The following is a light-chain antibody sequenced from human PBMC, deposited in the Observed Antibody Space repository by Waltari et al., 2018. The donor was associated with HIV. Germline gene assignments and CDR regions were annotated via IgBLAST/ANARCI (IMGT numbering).Light chain of an antibody. V-gene: IGKV1-39*01. J-gene: IGKJ4*01. CDR1: QSISNY. CDR3: QQRYSTPPT. Sequence: DIQMTQSPSSLSASVEDRVTITCRASQSISNYLNWYQQKPGKAPKLLIYAASSLQTGVPSRFSGSGSETDFTLTIISVQPEDFATYYCQQRYSTPPTFGGGTKVDIQ. CDR2: AAS.